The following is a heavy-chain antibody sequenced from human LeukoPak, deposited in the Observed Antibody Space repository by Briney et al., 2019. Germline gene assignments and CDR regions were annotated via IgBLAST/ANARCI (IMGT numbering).Heavy chain of an antibody. Sequence: PGGSLRLSCAASGFTFSDYYMSWIRQAPGKGLEWVSYISSSGSTIFYADSVKGRFTISRDNAQKSLYLQMNSLRAEDTAVYYCARGGYYYDSSGPPSNWFDPWGQGTLVTVSS. CDR2: ISSSGSTI. CDR3: ARGGYYYDSSGPPSNWFDP. D-gene: IGHD3-22*01. CDR1: GFTFSDYY. V-gene: IGHV3-11*04. J-gene: IGHJ5*02.